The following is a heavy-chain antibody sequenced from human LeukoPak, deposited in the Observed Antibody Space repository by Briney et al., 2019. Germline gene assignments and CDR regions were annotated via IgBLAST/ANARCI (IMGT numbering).Heavy chain of an antibody. V-gene: IGHV3-23*01. D-gene: IGHD6-19*01. CDR1: GFTFSSYG. Sequence: GGTLRLSCAASGFTFSSYGMSWVSQAPGKGVEWVSAISGSGGSTYYADSVKGRFTISRDNSKNTLYLQMNSLRAEDTAVYYCAKYPEPIAVAGTGDYMDVWGKGTTVTISS. CDR3: AKYPEPIAVAGTGDYMDV. J-gene: IGHJ6*03. CDR2: ISGSGGST.